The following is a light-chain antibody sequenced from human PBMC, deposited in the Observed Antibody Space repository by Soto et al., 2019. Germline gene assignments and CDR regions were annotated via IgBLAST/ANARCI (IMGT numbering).Light chain of an antibody. CDR1: QSVSST. CDR3: QQYNTCPPLA. Sequence: EIVMTQSPATLSVSPGERATLSCRASQSVSSTLAWYQQKPGMAPRLLIYGASTRDTGVPARFSGSGSGTESTLTIRSLQSEDFAVQYCQQYNTCPPLAFGEGTKVEGK. J-gene: IGKJ1*01. CDR2: GAS. V-gene: IGKV3-15*01.